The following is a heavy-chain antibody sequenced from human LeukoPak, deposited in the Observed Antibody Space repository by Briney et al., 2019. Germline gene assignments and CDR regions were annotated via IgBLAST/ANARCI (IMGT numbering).Heavy chain of an antibody. J-gene: IGHJ3*02. CDR3: AREGAYCGGDCYGDDAFDI. CDR2: IYYSGST. V-gene: IGHV4-31*11. D-gene: IGHD2-21*02. CDR1: GGSFSGYY. Sequence: SETLSLTCAVYGGSFSGYYWSWIRQHPGKGLEWIGYIYYSGSTYCNPSLKSRVTISVDTSKNQFSLKLSSVTAADTAVYYCAREGAYCGGDCYGDDAFDIWGQGTMVTVSS.